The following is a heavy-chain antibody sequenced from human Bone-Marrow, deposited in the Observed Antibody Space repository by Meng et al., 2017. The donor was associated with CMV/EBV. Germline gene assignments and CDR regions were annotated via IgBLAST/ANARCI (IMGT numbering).Heavy chain of an antibody. CDR3: TTGHFDY. V-gene: IGHV3-53*01. Sequence: GESLKISCAASEFTVIPYMMSWVRQPPGRGLEWISMVHNGNKYYADSVKGRFTIPRDNSENTLYLQMNSLRAEDTAVYYCTTGHFDYWGQGMLVTVSS. J-gene: IGHJ4*02. CDR1: EFTVIPYM. CDR2: VHNGNK.